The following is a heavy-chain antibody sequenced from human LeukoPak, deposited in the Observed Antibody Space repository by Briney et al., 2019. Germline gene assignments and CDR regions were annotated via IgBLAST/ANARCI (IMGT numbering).Heavy chain of an antibody. J-gene: IGHJ6*03. Sequence: PSETLSLTCTVSGGFISNYYWSWIRQPPGKELEWIGYIFYSGNTSYNPSLKSRLTISVDTSKNQFSLKLSSVTAADTAVYYCARHGATHYYYYYMDVWGKGTTVTVSS. V-gene: IGHV4-59*08. D-gene: IGHD5-12*01. CDR2: IFYSGNT. CDR3: ARHGATHYYYYYMDV. CDR1: GGFISNYY.